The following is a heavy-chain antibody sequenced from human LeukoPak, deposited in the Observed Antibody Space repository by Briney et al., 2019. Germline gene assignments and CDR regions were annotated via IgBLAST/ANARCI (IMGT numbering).Heavy chain of an antibody. V-gene: IGHV5-51*01. CDR2: IYPRDSRT. CDR3: ARHLSDITSSPNY. CDR1: GYGFSSYW. D-gene: IGHD2-2*01. J-gene: IGHJ4*02. Sequence: MPGESLKISCKGSGYGFSSYWIAWVRQMPGKGLEWMGVIYPRDSRTTYSPSFQDQVTISADKSISTAYLQWTSLKASDTAMYYCARHLSDITSSPNYWGPGTLVTVSS.